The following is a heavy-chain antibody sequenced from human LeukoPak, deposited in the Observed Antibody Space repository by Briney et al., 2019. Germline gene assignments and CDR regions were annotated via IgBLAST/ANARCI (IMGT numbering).Heavy chain of an antibody. Sequence: PGGSLRLSCSASGFTFSSHAMHWVRQAPGRGLEWVSYVSSSSSYTNYADSVRGRFTISRDNAKDSLYLQMNSLRAEDTAVYYCARDWTYYYDSSGYYRAFDIWGQGTMVTVSS. J-gene: IGHJ3*02. D-gene: IGHD3-22*01. CDR3: ARDWTYYYDSSGYYRAFDI. CDR2: VSSSSSYT. V-gene: IGHV3-21*05. CDR1: GFTFSSHA.